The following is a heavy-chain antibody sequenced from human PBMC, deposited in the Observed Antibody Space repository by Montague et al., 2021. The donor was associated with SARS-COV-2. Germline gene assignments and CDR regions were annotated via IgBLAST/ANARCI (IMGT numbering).Heavy chain of an antibody. CDR2: IYYSAIT. Sequence: SETLSLTCTVSGGSINSADYYWSWVRQPTGKGLKWIGSIYYSAITYASLYLKSPVSIAIYTSKNQLSLKLNSVTAADTAVYYCARLPPGHYDRSGIYKLYWYLDVWGRGTLVTVSS. CDR1: GGSINSADYY. V-gene: IGHV4-39*01. J-gene: IGHJ2*01. D-gene: IGHD3-22*01. CDR3: ARLPPGHYDRSGIYKLYWYLDV.